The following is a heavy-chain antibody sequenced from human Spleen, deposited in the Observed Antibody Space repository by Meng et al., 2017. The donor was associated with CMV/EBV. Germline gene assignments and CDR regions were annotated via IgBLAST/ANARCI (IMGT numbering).Heavy chain of an antibody. CDR2: IYHSGST. CDR1: GYSISSGYY. J-gene: IGHJ5*02. V-gene: IGHV4-38-2*02. D-gene: IGHD5-24*01. CDR3: ARESRDGYNSDWFDP. Sequence: SETLSLTCAVSGYSISSGYYWGWIRQPPGKGLEWIGSIYHSGSTYYNPSLKSRVTISVDTSKNQFSLKLSSVTAADTAVYYCARESRDGYNSDWFDPWGQGTLVTVSS.